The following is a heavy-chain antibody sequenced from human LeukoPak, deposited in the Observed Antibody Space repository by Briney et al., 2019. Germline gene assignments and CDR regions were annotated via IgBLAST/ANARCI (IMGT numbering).Heavy chain of an antibody. CDR3: ARDPYSEGYFQH. CDR2: ISSSGGTI. D-gene: IGHD1-26*01. Sequence: QPGGSLRLSCAASGFTFSSYEMNWVRQAPGKGLEWVSYISSSGGTIYYADSVKGRFTISRDNAKNSLYLQMNSLRAEDTAVYYCARDPYSEGYFQHWGQGTLVTVSS. J-gene: IGHJ1*01. V-gene: IGHV3-48*03. CDR1: GFTFSSYE.